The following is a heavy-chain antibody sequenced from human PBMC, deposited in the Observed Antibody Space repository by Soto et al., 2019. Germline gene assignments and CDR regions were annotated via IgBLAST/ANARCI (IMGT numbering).Heavy chain of an antibody. CDR1: GFTFSSYG. Sequence: EVQLLESGGGLVQPGGSLRLSCAASGFTFSSYGMSCVRQAPGKGLEWVSAISSSGGIAYYADTVKGRFTISRDNSKNTLYLQINGLRAEDTAVYYCARGATSPSYWGQGTLVTVSS. CDR3: ARGATSPSY. J-gene: IGHJ4*02. V-gene: IGHV3-23*01. CDR2: ISSSGGIA.